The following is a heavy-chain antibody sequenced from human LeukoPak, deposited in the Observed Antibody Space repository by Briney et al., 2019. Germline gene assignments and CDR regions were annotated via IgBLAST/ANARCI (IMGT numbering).Heavy chain of an antibody. Sequence: PSETLSLTCAVYGGSFSGYYWSWIRQPPGKGLEWIGEINHSGSTNYNPSLKSRVTISVDTSKNQFSLKLSSVTAADTAVYYCARLIGYFDWLLDYWGQGTLVTVPS. CDR3: ARLIGYFDWLLDY. CDR2: INHSGST. CDR1: GGSFSGYY. V-gene: IGHV4-34*01. D-gene: IGHD3-9*01. J-gene: IGHJ4*02.